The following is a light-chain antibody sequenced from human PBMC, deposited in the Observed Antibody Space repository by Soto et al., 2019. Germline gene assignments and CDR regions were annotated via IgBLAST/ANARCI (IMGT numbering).Light chain of an antibody. V-gene: IGKV3-11*01. CDR3: QQRANWNT. CDR1: QSVSTY. CDR2: DAS. J-gene: IGKJ2*01. Sequence: EIVLTQSPATLSLSPGERASLSCRASQSVSTYLAWYQQKPGHAPRLLIYDASNRATGIPARFSGSGSGTDFTLTITSLEPEDFAVYYCQQRANWNTFGQGTKLDIK.